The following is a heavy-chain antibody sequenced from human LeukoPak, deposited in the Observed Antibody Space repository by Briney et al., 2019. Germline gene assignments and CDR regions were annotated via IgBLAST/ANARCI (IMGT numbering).Heavy chain of an antibody. CDR3: AKDDSMTLDHFDY. CDR2: INYSGGHK. V-gene: IGHV3-23*01. CDR1: GFTFKNCA. Sequence: GGSLRLSCVASGFTFKNCAMSWVRQAPGKALEWVSGINYSGGHKYYADSVKGRFTISRDSSKNTLSLQMNSLTTEDTAVYYCAKDDSMTLDHFDYWGQGALVTVSS. D-gene: IGHD4-11*01. J-gene: IGHJ4*02.